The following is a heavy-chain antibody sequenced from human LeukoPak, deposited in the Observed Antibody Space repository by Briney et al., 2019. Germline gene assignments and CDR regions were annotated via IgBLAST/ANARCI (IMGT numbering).Heavy chain of an antibody. CDR1: GFTFTDYG. V-gene: IGHV3-30*02. CDR2: LRSDGSNK. J-gene: IGHJ4*02. Sequence: GGSLRLSCAASGFTFTDYGMHWVRQAPGKGLEWVAFLRSDGSNKYYADSVKGRFTISRDNSKNTLYLQMNSLRAEDTAVYYCAKKGYSFGWRDSYYFDYWGQGTLVTVSS. D-gene: IGHD6-19*01. CDR3: AKKGYSFGWRDSYYFDY.